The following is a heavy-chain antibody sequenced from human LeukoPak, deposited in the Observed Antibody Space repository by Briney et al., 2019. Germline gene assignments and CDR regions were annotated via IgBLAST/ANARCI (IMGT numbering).Heavy chain of an antibody. CDR1: GGSISSGSYY. D-gene: IGHD3-22*01. CDR3: AREKYYDSSGYSLGGYYYYGMDV. CDR2: IYTSGST. Sequence: SQTLSLTCTVSGGSISSGSYYWSWIRQPAGKGLEWIGRIYTSGSTNYNPSLKSRVTISVDTSKNQFSLKLSSVTAADTAVYYCAREKYYDSSGYSLGGYYYYGMDVWAKGPRSPSP. V-gene: IGHV4-61*02. J-gene: IGHJ6*02.